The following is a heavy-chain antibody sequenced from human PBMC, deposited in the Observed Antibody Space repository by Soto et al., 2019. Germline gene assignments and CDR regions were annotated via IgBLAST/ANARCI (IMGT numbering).Heavy chain of an antibody. CDR1: GFTFSSYA. CDR3: AKWGGVGGYYYGMDV. D-gene: IGHD3-16*01. V-gene: IGHV3-23*01. Sequence: GGSLRLSCAASGFTFSSYAMSWVRQAPGKGLEWVSAISGSGGSTYYADSVKGRFTISRDNSKNTLYLQMNSLRAEDMAVYYCAKWGGVGGYYYGMDVWGQGTTVTVSS. CDR2: ISGSGGST. J-gene: IGHJ6*02.